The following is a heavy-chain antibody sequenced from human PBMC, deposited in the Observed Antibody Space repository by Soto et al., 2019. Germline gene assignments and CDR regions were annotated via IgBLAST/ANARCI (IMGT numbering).Heavy chain of an antibody. Sequence: PSETLSLTCAVYGGSFSGYYWSWIRQPPGKGLEWIGEINHSGSTNYNPSLKSRVTISVDTSKNQFSLKLSSVTAADTAVYYCARGKSETYYFDYWGQGTLVTVSS. J-gene: IGHJ4*02. V-gene: IGHV4-34*01. CDR3: ARGKSETYYFDY. CDR1: GGSFSGYY. CDR2: INHSGST.